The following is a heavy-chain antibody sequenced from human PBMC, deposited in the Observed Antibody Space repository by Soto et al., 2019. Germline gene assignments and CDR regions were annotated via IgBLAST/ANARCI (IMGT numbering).Heavy chain of an antibody. J-gene: IGHJ5*02. CDR2: IKSKTDGGTT. V-gene: IGHV3-15*01. Sequence: EVQLVESGGGLVKPGGSLRLSCAASGFTFNNAWMSWVRQAPGKGLEWVGRIKSKTDGGTTDYAAPVKGRFSISRDDSKNTVYLQIHSLKTEDTAVYYCTTAIVVPRFDPWGQGTLVTVSS. D-gene: IGHD2-2*01. CDR3: TTAIVVPRFDP. CDR1: GFTFNNAW.